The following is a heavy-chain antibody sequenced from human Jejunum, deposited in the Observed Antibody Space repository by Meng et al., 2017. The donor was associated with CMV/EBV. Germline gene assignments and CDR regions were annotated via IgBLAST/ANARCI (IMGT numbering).Heavy chain of an antibody. D-gene: IGHD3-22*01. CDR2: RNYDGTVT. V-gene: IGHV3-74*01. CDR1: YW. J-gene: IGHJ3*02. CDR3: ARGAYYSDSPDYQNPDAFDI. Sequence: YWMHWLRQSPGKGLVWVSRRNYDGTVTNYADSVKGRFTISRDNGRNTLYLQMDSLRAEDTAVYYCARGAYYSDSPDYQNPDAFDIWGQGTMVTVSS.